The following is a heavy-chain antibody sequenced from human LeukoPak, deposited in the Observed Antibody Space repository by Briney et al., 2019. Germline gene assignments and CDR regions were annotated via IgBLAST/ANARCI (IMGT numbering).Heavy chain of an antibody. CDR2: IKQDGSEK. CDR3: ARERVDSSDFYYYGMDV. D-gene: IGHD5-12*01. Sequence: GGSLGLSCAASGFTFSSYWMSWVLQAPGKGLEWVANIKQDGSEKYYVDSVKGRFTISRDNAKNSLYLQMNSLRAEDTAVYYCARERVDSSDFYYYGMDVWGQGTTVTVSS. J-gene: IGHJ6*02. V-gene: IGHV3-7*01. CDR1: GFTFSSYW.